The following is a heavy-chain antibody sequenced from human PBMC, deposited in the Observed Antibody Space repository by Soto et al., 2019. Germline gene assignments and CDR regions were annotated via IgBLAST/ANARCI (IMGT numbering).Heavy chain of an antibody. CDR2: LGAAGAT. D-gene: IGHD3-10*01. Sequence: GGSLRLSCAVSGFSLTNYDMSWVRQSTGKGLEWVSTLGAAGATYFADSVRGRFTISREEATNSLYLQMNNLRAEDTAIYYCVRSKMVRGIPDPGITAPLDNWGHGTLVTVSS. CDR1: GFSLTNYD. J-gene: IGHJ4*01. CDR3: VRSKMVRGIPDPGITAPLDN. V-gene: IGHV3-13*01.